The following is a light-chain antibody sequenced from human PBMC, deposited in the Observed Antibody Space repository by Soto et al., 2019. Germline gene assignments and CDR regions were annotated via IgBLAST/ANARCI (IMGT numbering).Light chain of an antibody. CDR3: QQYHNWPPFT. V-gene: IGKV3-15*01. CDR1: QSVSSN. Sequence: EIVMTQSPATLSVSPGERATLSCRASQSVSSNLAWYQQKPGQAPRLLIYGASTRATGIPARFSGSGSGTEFTLTINSLHSEDSAVYYCQQYHNWPPFTFGGGTKVEIK. J-gene: IGKJ4*01. CDR2: GAS.